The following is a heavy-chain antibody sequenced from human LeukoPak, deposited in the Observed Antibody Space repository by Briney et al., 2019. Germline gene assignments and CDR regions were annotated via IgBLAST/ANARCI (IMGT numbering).Heavy chain of an antibody. V-gene: IGHV3-30*03. CDR1: GFIFRIYG. J-gene: IGHJ5*02. CDR2: ISYEGDST. D-gene: IGHD4-17*01. Sequence: GGSLRLSCAASGFIFRIYGMHWVRQAPGKGLEWVALISYEGDSTYYADSVKGRFTISRDNSKDMLYLRMNSLRAEDTAVYYCAGNYGDYRLTWWFDPWGQGTLVTVSA. CDR3: AGNYGDYRLTWWFDP.